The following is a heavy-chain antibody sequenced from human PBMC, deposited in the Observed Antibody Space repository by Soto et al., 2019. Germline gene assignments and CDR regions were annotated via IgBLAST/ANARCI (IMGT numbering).Heavy chain of an antibody. J-gene: IGHJ6*02. Sequence: QVQLVQSGAEVEKPGSSVKVSCKASGGTFSSYAISWVRQAPGQGLEWMGGIIPIFGTANYAQKLQGRVTITADESTSTAYMVLSSLRSEDTAVYYCARVVAAAGVYYYVMDVWGQGTTVTVSS. D-gene: IGHD6-13*01. CDR1: GGTFSSYA. CDR3: ARVVAAAGVYYYVMDV. CDR2: IIPIFGTA. V-gene: IGHV1-69*01.